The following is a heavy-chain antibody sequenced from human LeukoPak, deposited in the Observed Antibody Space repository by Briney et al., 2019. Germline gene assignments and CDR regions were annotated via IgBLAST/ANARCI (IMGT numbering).Heavy chain of an antibody. V-gene: IGHV1-2*02. D-gene: IGHD6-13*01. CDR1: GYTFTGYY. CDR3: ARASGGSSWYRG. Sequence: ASVKVSCKASGYTFTGYYMHWLRQAPGQGLEWMGWINPNSGGTNYAQKFQVRVTMTRDTSISTAYMELSRLRSDDTAVYYCARASGGSSWYRGWGQGTLVTVSS. CDR2: INPNSGGT. J-gene: IGHJ4*02.